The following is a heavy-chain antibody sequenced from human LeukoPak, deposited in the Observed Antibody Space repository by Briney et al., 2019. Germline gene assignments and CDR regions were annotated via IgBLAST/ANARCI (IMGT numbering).Heavy chain of an antibody. CDR2: IIPIFGTA. Sequence: ASVKVSCKASGGTFSSYAISWVRQAPGQGLEWMGGIIPIFGTANYAQKFQGRVTITTDESTSTAYMELSSLRSEDTAVYYCATPGGKYGAGYYYYMDVWGKGTTDTVSS. V-gene: IGHV1-69*05. J-gene: IGHJ6*03. CDR1: GGTFSSYA. CDR3: ATPGGKYGAGYYYYMDV. D-gene: IGHD3-16*01.